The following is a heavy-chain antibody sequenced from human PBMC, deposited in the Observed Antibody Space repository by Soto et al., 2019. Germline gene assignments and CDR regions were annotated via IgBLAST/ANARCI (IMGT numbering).Heavy chain of an antibody. Sequence: QVQLQESGPGLVKPSQTLSLTCTVVGDSFSRGGHYWSWVRQRPGRGLEWIGYIYYTGGTFYNPSLKSRASISLDTSKNQMSLELTSVTVADTAVYYCARDGLLTGPTGWYLDLWGRGTLVTVSS. V-gene: IGHV4-31*03. J-gene: IGHJ2*01. CDR2: IYYTGGT. D-gene: IGHD1-7*01. CDR1: GDSFSRGGHY. CDR3: ARDGLLTGPTGWYLDL.